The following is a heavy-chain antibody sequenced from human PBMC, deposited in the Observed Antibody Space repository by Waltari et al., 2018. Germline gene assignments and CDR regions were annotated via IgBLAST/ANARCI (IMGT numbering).Heavy chain of an antibody. CDR1: GYSISSGYY. CDR3: ARGYYSSSWTDT. CDR2: IYHSGST. D-gene: IGHD6-13*01. J-gene: IGHJ5*02. Sequence: QVQLQESGPGLVKPSETLSLTCDVSGYSISSGYYWGWIRQPPGLRLEWIGRIYHSGSTYYNPSLKSRVTISVDTSKNQFSLKLNSVTAADTAVYYCARGYYSSSWTDTWGQGTLVTVSS. V-gene: IGHV4-38-2*01.